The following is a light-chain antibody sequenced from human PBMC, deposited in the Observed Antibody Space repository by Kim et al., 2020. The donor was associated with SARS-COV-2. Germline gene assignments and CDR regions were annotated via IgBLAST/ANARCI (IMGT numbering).Light chain of an antibody. CDR3: QVWDSSTGV. V-gene: IGLV3-9*01. Sequence: SYELTQPLSVSVALGQTAMITCGGNNIGTKNVHWYQQKPGQAPVLVIYRDNNRPSGIPERFSGSNSGNTATLIISRAQAGDEADYYCQVWDSSTGVFGGGTQLTVL. CDR2: RDN. J-gene: IGLJ3*02. CDR1: NIGTKN.